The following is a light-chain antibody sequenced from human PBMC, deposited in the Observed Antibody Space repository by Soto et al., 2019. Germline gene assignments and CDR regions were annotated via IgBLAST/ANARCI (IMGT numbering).Light chain of an antibody. Sequence: EVVLTQSPDTLSLSPRETATLSCRASQSVDWYVAWYQQKVGQAPRLLLYDAYTRATGVGARFAGSGSATDFSLTITSLEAEDFAVYYCQQRAKWPSTFGPGTKVEMK. CDR3: QQRAKWPST. J-gene: IGKJ2*02. CDR2: DAY. V-gene: IGKV3-11*01. CDR1: QSVDWY.